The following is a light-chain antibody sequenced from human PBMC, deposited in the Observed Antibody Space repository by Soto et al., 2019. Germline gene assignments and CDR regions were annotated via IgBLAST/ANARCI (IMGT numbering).Light chain of an antibody. V-gene: IGLV2-23*01. CDR3: CSYAGSGTWV. J-gene: IGLJ3*02. CDR1: SSDVGSYTL. Sequence: QSVLTQPASVSGSPGQSITISCTGTSSDVGSYTLVSWYQQHPGKAPKLMIYEGSKRPSGVSYRFSGSKSGNTASLTISGLQAEDEADYYCCSYAGSGTWVFGGGTKLTVL. CDR2: EGS.